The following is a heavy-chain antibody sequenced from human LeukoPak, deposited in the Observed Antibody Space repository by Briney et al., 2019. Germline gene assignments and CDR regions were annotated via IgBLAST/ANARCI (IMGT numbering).Heavy chain of an antibody. CDR3: ARDLLGPPTNYYGMDV. J-gene: IGHJ6*02. CDR1: GFTFSSYW. CDR2: IKQDGSEK. V-gene: IGHV3-7*01. Sequence: GGSLRLSCAASGFTFSSYWMSWVRQAPGKGLEWVANIKQDGSEKYYVDSVKGRFTISRDNAKNSLYLQMNSLRAEDTAVYYCARDLLGPPTNYYGMDVWGQGTTVTVSS.